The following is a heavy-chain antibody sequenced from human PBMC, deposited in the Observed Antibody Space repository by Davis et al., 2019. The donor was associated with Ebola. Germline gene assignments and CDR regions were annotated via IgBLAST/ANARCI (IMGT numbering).Heavy chain of an antibody. CDR1: GFSFSNYG. CDR2: ISYDGSNK. J-gene: IGHJ6*02. V-gene: IGHV3-30*19. D-gene: IGHD1-26*01. Sequence: GESLKISCAASGFSFSNYGMHWVRQAPGKGLEWVAVISYDGSNKYYADSVKGRFTISRDNSKNTLYLQMNSLRAEDTAVYYCASGVGAYYYYGMDVWGQGTTVTVSS. CDR3: ASGVGAYYYYGMDV.